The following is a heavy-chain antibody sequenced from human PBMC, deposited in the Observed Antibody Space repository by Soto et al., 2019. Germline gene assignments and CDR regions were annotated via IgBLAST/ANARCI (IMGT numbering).Heavy chain of an antibody. J-gene: IGHJ4*02. CDR2: IYWDDDK. V-gene: IGHV2-5*02. CDR1: GFSLSASGVG. Sequence: QITLKESGPTLVKPTQTLTLTCTFSGFSLSASGVGVGWIRQPPGKALEWLALIYWDDDKRYSPSLKSRLTITKDTSKNQVVLSMTIMDPVDTSTYYCAHVVTTVTTRWGQGTLVTVS. CDR3: AHVVTTVTTR. D-gene: IGHD4-17*01.